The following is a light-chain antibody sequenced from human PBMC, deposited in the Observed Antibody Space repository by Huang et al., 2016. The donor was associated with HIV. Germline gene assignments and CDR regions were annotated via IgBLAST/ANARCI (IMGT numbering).Light chain of an antibody. Sequence: EIALTQSPATLCLSPGERATLSCRASQSVSSYLAWYQQKPGQAPRLLIYEASNRATGIPARFSGSGSGTDFTLTISSLEPEDFAVYYCQQRSNWPRTFGQGTKVETK. J-gene: IGKJ1*01. V-gene: IGKV3-11*01. CDR2: EAS. CDR3: QQRSNWPRT. CDR1: QSVSSY.